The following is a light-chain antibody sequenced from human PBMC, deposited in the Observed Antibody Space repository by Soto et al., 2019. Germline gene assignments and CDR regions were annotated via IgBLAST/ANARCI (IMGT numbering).Light chain of an antibody. CDR2: GAS. V-gene: IGKV3-15*01. CDR1: QSVSSN. J-gene: IGKJ1*01. CDR3: QHYNNWPRT. Sequence: EIVMTQSPATLSVSPGERVTLSCRASQSVSSNLAWYQQKPGQAPRLLIYGASTRATGIPARFSGSGSGTECTLTISRLQSEDFAVYYCQHYNNWPRTFGQGTKVEIK.